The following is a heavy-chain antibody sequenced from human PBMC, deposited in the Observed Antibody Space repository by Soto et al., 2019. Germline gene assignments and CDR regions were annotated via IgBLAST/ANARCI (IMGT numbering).Heavy chain of an antibody. D-gene: IGHD2-15*01. Sequence: EVPLVESGGGLIQPGESLRLSCTASGFTVSSKYMSWVRQAPGKGLEWVSVIYSGGTTYYADSVKGRFTISRDNSKNMLYLQMNSLKAEDTAVYYCASHESGGSYWYFALWGRGTLVTVSS. CDR3: ASHESGGSYWYFAL. J-gene: IGHJ2*01. CDR1: GFTVSSKY. CDR2: IYSGGTT. V-gene: IGHV3-53*01.